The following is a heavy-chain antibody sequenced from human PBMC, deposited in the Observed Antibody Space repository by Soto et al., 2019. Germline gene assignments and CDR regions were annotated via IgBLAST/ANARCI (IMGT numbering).Heavy chain of an antibody. Sequence: GGSLRLSCAASGFIFENFGMSWVRQAPGKGLEWISSISGSGFKKYYADSVKGRFTISRDNSKNTLYLQMNSLRAEDTAVYYCAKDRGYSSGPRWNASDIWGQGTMVTVSS. D-gene: IGHD6-19*01. J-gene: IGHJ3*02. V-gene: IGHV3-23*01. CDR1: GFIFENFG. CDR3: AKDRGYSSGPRWNASDI. CDR2: ISGSGFKK.